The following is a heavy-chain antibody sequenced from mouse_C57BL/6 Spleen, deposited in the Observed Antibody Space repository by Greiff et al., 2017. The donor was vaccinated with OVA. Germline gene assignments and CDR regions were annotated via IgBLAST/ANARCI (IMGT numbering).Heavy chain of an antibody. D-gene: IGHD2-5*01. CDR3: ARTSYYSNYGGYYAMDY. CDR2: IWSGGST. CDR1: GFSLTSYG. V-gene: IGHV2-2*01. Sequence: QVQLQQSGPGLVQPSQSLSITCTVSGFSLTSYGVHWVRQSPGKGLEWLGVIWSGGSTDYNAAFISRLSISKDNSKSQVFFKMNSLQADDTAIYYCARTSYYSNYGGYYAMDYWGQGTSVTVSS. J-gene: IGHJ4*01.